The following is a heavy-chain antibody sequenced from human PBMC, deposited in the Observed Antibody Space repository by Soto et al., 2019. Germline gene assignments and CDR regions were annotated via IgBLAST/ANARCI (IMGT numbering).Heavy chain of an antibody. Sequence: EVQLLESGGGLVQPGGSLRLSCAASGFTFSSYAMNWVRQAPGKGLEWVSVISGSGGSTYYADAVKGRFTISRDNSKNTLYLQMNRLRAEDTAVSYCAKRTVGWYFDLWGRGTLVTVSS. CDR3: AKRTVGWYFDL. D-gene: IGHD4-17*01. CDR2: ISGSGGST. CDR1: GFTFSSYA. V-gene: IGHV3-23*01. J-gene: IGHJ2*01.